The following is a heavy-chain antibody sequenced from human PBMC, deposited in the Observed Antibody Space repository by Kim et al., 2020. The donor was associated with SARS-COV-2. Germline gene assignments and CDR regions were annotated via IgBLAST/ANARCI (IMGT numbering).Heavy chain of an antibody. D-gene: IGHD6-13*01. V-gene: IGHV3-23*01. Sequence: GGSLRLSCAASGFTFNNYAMSWVRQAPGEGLQWVSVISGSGDDTYYADSVKGRFTVSSDKSKNTLYLQMSSLRAEDTALYWCAKDGRGSAASGSFYVDSWGQGTLVTVSS. CDR2: ISGSGDDT. CDR3: AKDGRGSAASGSFYVDS. J-gene: IGHJ4*02. CDR1: GFTFNNYA.